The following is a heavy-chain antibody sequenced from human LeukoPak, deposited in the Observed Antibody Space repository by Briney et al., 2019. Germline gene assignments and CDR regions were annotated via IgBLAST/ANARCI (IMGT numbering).Heavy chain of an antibody. CDR1: GFTFSSYW. V-gene: IGHV3-7*01. Sequence: GGSLRLSCAASGFTFSSYWMSWVRQAPGKGLEWVANIKQDGSEKYYVDSVKGRFTISRDNAKNSLYLQMNSLRAEDTAVYYCPRGESMDPYYYYYYGMDVWGQGTTVTVYS. J-gene: IGHJ6*02. CDR3: PRGESMDPYYYYYYGMDV. CDR2: IKQDGSEK. D-gene: IGHD2-8*01.